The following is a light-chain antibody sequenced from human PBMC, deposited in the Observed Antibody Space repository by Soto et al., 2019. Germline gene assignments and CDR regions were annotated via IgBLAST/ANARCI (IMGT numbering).Light chain of an antibody. Sequence: DIQMTQSPSSLSVSIGDRVTITCQASQDISNYLNWYQQKPGEAPDLLIHDASNLETWVPSRFSGSRSGTGFTFSISSLQPEDVATYYCQQYDNLPLTFGGGTKVEIK. V-gene: IGKV1-33*01. CDR2: DAS. CDR1: QDISNY. CDR3: QQYDNLPLT. J-gene: IGKJ4*01.